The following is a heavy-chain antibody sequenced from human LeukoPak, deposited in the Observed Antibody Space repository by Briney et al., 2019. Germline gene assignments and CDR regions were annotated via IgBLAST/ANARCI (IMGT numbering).Heavy chain of an antibody. CDR3: AKDPGPGDEF. CDR2: ISGSGGST. CDR1: GFTFSSYA. J-gene: IGHJ4*02. D-gene: IGHD2-21*01. V-gene: IGHV3-23*01. Sequence: PGGSLRLSCAASGFTFSSYAMSWVRQAPGKGREWVSAISGSGGSTYYADSVKGRFTISRENSKNTLYLQMNSLRAEDTAVYYCAKDPGPGDEFWGQGTLFTVSS.